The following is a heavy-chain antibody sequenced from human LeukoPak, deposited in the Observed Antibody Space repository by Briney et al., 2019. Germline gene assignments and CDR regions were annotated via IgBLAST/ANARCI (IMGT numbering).Heavy chain of an antibody. CDR1: GGTFSSYA. Sequence: SVKVSCKASGGTFSSYAISWVRQAPGQGLEWMGGIIPIFGTANYAQKFQGRVTITADESTSTAYMELSSLRSEDTAVYYCARARDMITFGGVILNWGQGTLVTVSS. D-gene: IGHD3-16*02. J-gene: IGHJ4*02. V-gene: IGHV1-69*13. CDR3: ARARDMITFGGVILN. CDR2: IIPIFGTA.